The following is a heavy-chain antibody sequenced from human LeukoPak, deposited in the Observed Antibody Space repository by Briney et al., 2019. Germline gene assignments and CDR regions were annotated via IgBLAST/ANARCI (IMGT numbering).Heavy chain of an antibody. CDR1: GYTFTRYG. Sequence: ASVKVSCKASGYTFTRYGISWARQAPGQGLEWMGWISAYNGNTNYAQKLQGRVTMTTDTSTSTAYMELRSLRSDDTAVYYCARLGIAAAAHYFDYWGRGTLVTVSS. J-gene: IGHJ4*02. CDR3: ARLGIAAAAHYFDY. CDR2: ISAYNGNT. V-gene: IGHV1-18*01. D-gene: IGHD6-13*01.